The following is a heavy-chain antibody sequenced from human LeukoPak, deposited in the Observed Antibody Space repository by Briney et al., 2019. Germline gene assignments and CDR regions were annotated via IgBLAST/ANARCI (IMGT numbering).Heavy chain of an antibody. CDR3: ARMIGLGEVSPYFDY. J-gene: IGHJ4*02. CDR2: THPRDSDI. CDR1: GYSFTAYW. D-gene: IGHD3-16*02. Sequence: GESLKISCKGSGYSFTAYWIAWVRQVPGEGLEWMGITHPRDSDIRYNPPFQGQVTISADKSISTAYLQWNSLKASDTAMYYCARMIGLGEVSPYFDYWGQGSLVTVSS. V-gene: IGHV5-51*01.